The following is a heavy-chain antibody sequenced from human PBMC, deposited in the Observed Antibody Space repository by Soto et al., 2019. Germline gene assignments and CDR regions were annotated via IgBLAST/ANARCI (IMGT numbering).Heavy chain of an antibody. CDR2: ISAYNGNT. J-gene: IGHJ4*02. V-gene: IGHV1-18*04. CDR1: GYTFNTYG. D-gene: IGHD1-26*01. CDR3: ASHPVSGSLHFDS. Sequence: QVQLVQSGAEVKKPGASVKVSCKASGYTFNTYGISWVRQAPGQGLEWMGRISAYNGNTNFAQKLQGRVTMTTDTSTRTAYMELRSLRSDDPAGYYCASHPVSGSLHFDSWGQGTLVTVSS.